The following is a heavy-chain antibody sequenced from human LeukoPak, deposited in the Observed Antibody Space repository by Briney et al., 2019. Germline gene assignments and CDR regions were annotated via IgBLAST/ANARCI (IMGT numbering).Heavy chain of an antibody. V-gene: IGHV5-51*01. CDR2: IYPGDSDT. D-gene: IGHD6-6*01. CDR3: ARETSSSSSPFDY. Sequence: GESPKISCKGSGYSFTSYWIGWVRQMPGKGLEWMGIIYPGDSDTRYSPSFQGQVTISADKSISTAYLQWSSLKASDTAMYYCARETSSSSSPFDYWGQGTLVTVSS. CDR1: GYSFTSYW. J-gene: IGHJ4*02.